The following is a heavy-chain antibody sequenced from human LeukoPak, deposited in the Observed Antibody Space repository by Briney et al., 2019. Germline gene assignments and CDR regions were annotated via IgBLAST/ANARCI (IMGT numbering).Heavy chain of an antibody. V-gene: IGHV4-59*08. Sequence: PSETLSLTCAVSGGSISPYYWSWIRQSPGKGLQWIGYVYYSGSTYYNPSFKSRVTISVDTSKNQFSLQLSSVTAADTAVYFCARVNPYYYDSSGYVKGYFDYWGQGTLVTVSS. CDR3: ARVNPYYYDSSGYVKGYFDY. CDR1: GGSISPYY. CDR2: VYYSGST. J-gene: IGHJ4*02. D-gene: IGHD3-22*01.